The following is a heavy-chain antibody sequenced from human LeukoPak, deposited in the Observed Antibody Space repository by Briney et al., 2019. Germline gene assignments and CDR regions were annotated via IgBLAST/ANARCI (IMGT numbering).Heavy chain of an antibody. Sequence: GGSLRLSCAASGFTFSSFEISWVRQAPGKGLEWVSYISISGTTIYYADSAKGRFTISRDNAKNSLYLQMNSLRAEDTAVYYCAKRPSRIVGVSNWFDPWGQGTLVTVSS. J-gene: IGHJ5*02. CDR2: ISISGTTI. CDR1: GFTFSSFE. CDR3: AKRPSRIVGVSNWFDP. V-gene: IGHV3-48*03. D-gene: IGHD1-26*01.